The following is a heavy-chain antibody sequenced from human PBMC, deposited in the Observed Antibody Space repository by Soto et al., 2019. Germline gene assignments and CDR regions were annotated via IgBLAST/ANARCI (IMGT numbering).Heavy chain of an antibody. CDR2: VYNSGRH. CDR1: GGSIGSYY. CDR3: TRDGAMGF. J-gene: IGHJ6*04. Sequence: QVQLQESGPGLVKPSETLVLTCTVSGGSIGSYYWNWIRQTPEKGLEWIGYVYNSGRHTYNPSLGRRATISVDTSKHKVSLSLTSVTAAYTAVDYCTRDGAMGFWGKGTTVTVSS. D-gene: IGHD3-16*01. V-gene: IGHV4-59*01.